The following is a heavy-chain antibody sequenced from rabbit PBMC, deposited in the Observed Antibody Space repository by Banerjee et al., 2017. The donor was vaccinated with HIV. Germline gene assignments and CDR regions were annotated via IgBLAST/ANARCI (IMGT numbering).Heavy chain of an antibody. D-gene: IGHD1-1*01. Sequence: QSLEESGGDLVKPGASLALTCTASGFTISSSDYMCWVRQAPGKGLEWIGCIYAGSSGSTYYASWAKGRFTISKTSSTTVTLQMTSLTAADTATYFCARPSSGYYNLWGPGTLVTVS. V-gene: IGHV1S40*01. CDR2: IYAGSSGST. CDR3: ARPSSGYYNL. J-gene: IGHJ6*01. CDR1: GFTISSSDY.